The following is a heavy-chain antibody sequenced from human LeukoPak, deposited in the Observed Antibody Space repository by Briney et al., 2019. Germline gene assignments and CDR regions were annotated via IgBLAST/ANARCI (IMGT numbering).Heavy chain of an antibody. D-gene: IGHD6-19*01. V-gene: IGHV3-74*01. CDR3: ARDDTAVAGTYDY. CDR2: IRDNGRDT. CDR1: GFTLSNYW. Sequence: GGSLRLSCAASGFTLSNYWMMHWVRQDPGKGLAWVARIRDNGRDTNYADSVKGRFIVSRDSARNTMYLQMNSLRAEDTAVYYCARDDTAVAGTYDYWGQGTLVTVSS. J-gene: IGHJ4*02.